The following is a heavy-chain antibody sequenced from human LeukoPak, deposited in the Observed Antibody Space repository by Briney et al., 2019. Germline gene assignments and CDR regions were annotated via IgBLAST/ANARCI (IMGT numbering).Heavy chain of an antibody. CDR1: GGTFSSYA. D-gene: IGHD6-13*01. Sequence: ASVKVSCKASGGTFSSYAISWVRQAPGQGLEWMGGIIPIFGTANYAQKFQGRVTITADESTSTAYMELSSLRSEDTAVYYCASFFYSSSWYPFGDWGQGTLVTVSS. V-gene: IGHV1-69*13. CDR2: IIPIFGTA. CDR3: ASFFYSSSWYPFGD. J-gene: IGHJ4*02.